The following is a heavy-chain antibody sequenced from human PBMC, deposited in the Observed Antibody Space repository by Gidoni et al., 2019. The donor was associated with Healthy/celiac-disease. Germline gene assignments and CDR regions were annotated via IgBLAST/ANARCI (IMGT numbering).Heavy chain of an antibody. J-gene: IGHJ4*02. CDR1: GFPFSSYS. CDR3: AREGIVGATLY. V-gene: IGHV3-21*01. CDR2: ISSSSSYI. Sequence: EVQLVESGGGLVKPEGSLRLSFAASGFPFSSYSINWVRQVPGKGLEWVSSISSSSSYIYYADSVKGRFTISRDNAKNSLYLQMNSLRAEDTAVYYCAREGIVGATLYWGQGTLVTVSS. D-gene: IGHD1-26*01.